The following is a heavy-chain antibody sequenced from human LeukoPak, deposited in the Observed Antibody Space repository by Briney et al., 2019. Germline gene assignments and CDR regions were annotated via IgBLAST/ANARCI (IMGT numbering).Heavy chain of an antibody. Sequence: GGSLRLSCAASGFTFSSYAMSWVRQAPGKGLEWVSAISGSGGSTYYADSVKGRFTISRDNCKNTLYLQMNSLRAEDTAVYYCTKLGNDFWSGYTDYFDYWGQGTLVTVSS. V-gene: IGHV3-23*01. CDR1: GFTFSSYA. CDR3: TKLGNDFWSGYTDYFDY. CDR2: ISGSGGST. J-gene: IGHJ4*02. D-gene: IGHD3-3*01.